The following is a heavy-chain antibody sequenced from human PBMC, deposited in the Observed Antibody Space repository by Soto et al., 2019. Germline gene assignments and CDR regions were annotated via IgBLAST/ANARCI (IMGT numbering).Heavy chain of an antibody. V-gene: IGHV3-21*01. CDR3: ARDMVRGADY. CDR1: GFTFSSYS. D-gene: IGHD3-10*01. Sequence: PGGSLRLSCAASGFTFSSYSMNWVRQAPGKGLEWVSSISSSSSYIYYADSVEGRFTISSDNAKNSLYLQMNSLRAEDTAVYYCARDMVRGADYWGQGTLVTVSS. J-gene: IGHJ4*02. CDR2: ISSSSSYI.